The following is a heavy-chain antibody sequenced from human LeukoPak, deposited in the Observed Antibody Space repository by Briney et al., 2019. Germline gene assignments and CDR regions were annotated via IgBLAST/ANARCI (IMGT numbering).Heavy chain of an antibody. CDR1: GYTFTSYD. V-gene: IGHV1-8*01. CDR2: MNPNSGNT. CDR3: ASLHWISDSTAYTGDY. Sequence: ASVKVSCKASGYTFTSYDINWVRQATGQGLEWMGWMNPNSGNTGYAQKFQGRVTMTRDTSISTAYMELSRLTSDDTAVYYCASLHWISDSTAYTGDYWGQGTLVTVSS. D-gene: IGHD3-22*01. J-gene: IGHJ4*02.